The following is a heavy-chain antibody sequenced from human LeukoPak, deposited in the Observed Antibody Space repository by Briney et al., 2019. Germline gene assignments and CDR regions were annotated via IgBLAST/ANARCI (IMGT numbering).Heavy chain of an antibody. CDR1: GYTFTSYN. J-gene: IGHJ5*02. CDR3: ARSVTGAWFDP. CDR2: INPSGGST. D-gene: IGHD1-26*01. Sequence: ASVKVSCKASGYTFTSYNMHWVRLAPGQGLEWMGIINPSGGSTSYAQKFQGRVTMIRDMSTSTVYMELSSLRSEDTAVYYCARSVTGAWFDPWGQGTLVTVSS. V-gene: IGHV1-46*01.